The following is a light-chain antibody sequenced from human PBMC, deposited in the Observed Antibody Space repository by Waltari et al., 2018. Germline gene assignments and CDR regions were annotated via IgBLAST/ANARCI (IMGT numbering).Light chain of an antibody. J-gene: IGLJ2*01. Sequence: QSVLTQPPSLSGAPGPRVPISRTGGRPNSRPGYGLPRYQQVPGTAPKLLISGHNNRPSGVPDRFSVSKSLTSASLDITGLQTEDEADYYCQSFDISLSAVVFGGGTKLAVL. V-gene: IGLV1-40*01. CDR1: RPNSRPGYG. CDR2: GHN. CDR3: QSFDISLSAVV.